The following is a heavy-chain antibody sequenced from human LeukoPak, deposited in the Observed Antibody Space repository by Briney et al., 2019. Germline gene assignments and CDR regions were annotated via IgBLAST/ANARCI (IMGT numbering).Heavy chain of an antibody. V-gene: IGHV3-23*01. CDR2: ISGSGGST. CDR1: GFTFSGYG. D-gene: IGHD3-10*01. Sequence: PGGSLRLSCAASGFTFSGYGMSWVRQAPGKGLEWVSVISGSGGSTFHADSVKGRFTISRDNSKNTVYLQMKSLRAEDTAVYYCAKRWFGELTFDYWGQGALVTVSS. J-gene: IGHJ4*02. CDR3: AKRWFGELTFDY.